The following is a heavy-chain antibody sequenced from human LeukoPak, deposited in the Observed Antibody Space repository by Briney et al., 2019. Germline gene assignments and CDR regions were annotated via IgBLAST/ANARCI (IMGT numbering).Heavy chain of an antibody. D-gene: IGHD6-13*01. CDR3: VRLTAAGRRTDFDY. J-gene: IGHJ4*02. CDR1: GSTFSSYA. Sequence: PGTSLRLSCAASGSTFSSYAMHWVRQAPGKGLEWVAAISYDGSNRYYADSVKGRFTISRDNSKNTLYLQMNSLRTEDTAVYYCVRLTAAGRRTDFDYWGQGTLVTVSS. V-gene: IGHV3-30*04. CDR2: ISYDGSNR.